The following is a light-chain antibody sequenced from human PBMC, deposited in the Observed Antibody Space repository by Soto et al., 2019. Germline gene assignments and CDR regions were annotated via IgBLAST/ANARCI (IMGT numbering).Light chain of an antibody. CDR3: QQYKSWRT. V-gene: IGKV3-15*01. CDR2: AAS. CDR1: QRIDSK. Sequence: IVMTQSPATLSVSPGERATLSCRAGQRIDSKLAWYQQRPGQAPRLLIYAASTRATGIPARFSGSGSGTEFTLTISGLQSEEFGVYYCQQYKSWRTFGQGTNVEIK. J-gene: IGKJ1*01.